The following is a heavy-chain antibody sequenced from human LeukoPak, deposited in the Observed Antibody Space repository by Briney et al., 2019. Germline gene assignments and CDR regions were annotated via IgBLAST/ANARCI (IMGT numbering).Heavy chain of an antibody. J-gene: IGHJ4*02. CDR3: AKTPDY. CDR2: IYDDNT. V-gene: IGHV3-23*01. CDR1: GFTVSAYA. Sequence: GGSLRLSCAASGFTVSAYAMAWVRQAPGKGLEWVSTIYDDNTYYADSAKGRFAISTDNSKNTLYLQMNSLRVEDTAVYYCAKTPDYWGQGTLVTVSS.